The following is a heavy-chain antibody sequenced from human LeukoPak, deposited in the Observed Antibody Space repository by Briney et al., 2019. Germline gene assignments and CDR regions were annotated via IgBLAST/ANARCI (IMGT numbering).Heavy chain of an antibody. Sequence: SETLSLTCNVSGYSLTNTYYWGWIRQPPGKGLEWIGYIYYSGSTNYNPSLKSRVTISVDTSKNQFSLRLSSVTAADTAVYYCARVTGYMIEDYFDYWGQGTLVTVSS. J-gene: IGHJ4*02. D-gene: IGHD3-22*01. CDR3: ARVTGYMIEDYFDY. V-gene: IGHV4-59*01. CDR2: IYYSGST. CDR1: GYSLTNTYY.